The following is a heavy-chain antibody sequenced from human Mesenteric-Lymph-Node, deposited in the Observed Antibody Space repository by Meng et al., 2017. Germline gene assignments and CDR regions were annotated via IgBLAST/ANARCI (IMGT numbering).Heavy chain of an antibody. J-gene: IGHJ4*02. D-gene: IGHD3-10*01. CDR3: ARDWSGDSQRSCDH. CDR2: ISSSSSYI. V-gene: IGHV3-21*01. Sequence: GESLKISCAASGFTFSSYSMNWVRQAPGKGLEWVSSISSSSSYIYYADSVKGRFTISRDNAKNSLSLQMDTLRDEDTAVYYCARDWSGDSQRSCDHWGQGTLVTVSS. CDR1: GFTFSSYS.